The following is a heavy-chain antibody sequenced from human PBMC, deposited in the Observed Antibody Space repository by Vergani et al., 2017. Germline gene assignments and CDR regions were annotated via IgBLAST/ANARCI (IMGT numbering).Heavy chain of an antibody. J-gene: IGHJ4*02. CDR3: AGENYYDSTGGY. CDR2: IYYSGST. Sequence: QVQLQESGPGLVKPSETLYLTCTVSGGPISSYYWSWIRQPPGKGLEWIGCIYYSGSTNYNPSLKSRVTISVDTSKNQFSLKLSSVTAADTAVYYCAGENYYDSTGGYWGQGTLVTVSS. D-gene: IGHD3-22*01. CDR1: GGPISSYY. V-gene: IGHV4-59*01.